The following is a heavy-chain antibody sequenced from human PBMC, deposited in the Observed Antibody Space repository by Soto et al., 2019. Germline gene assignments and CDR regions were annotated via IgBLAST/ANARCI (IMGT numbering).Heavy chain of an antibody. J-gene: IGHJ6*02. D-gene: IGHD1-1*01. CDR3: ARDSPYRTHGTYYYGMDV. Sequence: QVQLQESGPGLVKPSETLSLTCTVSGGSISSYYWSWIRQPPGKGLEWIGYIYYSGSTNYNPSLKSRVTISVDTSKNQFSLKLSSVTAADTAVYYCARDSPYRTHGTYYYGMDVWGQGTTVTVSS. CDR1: GGSISSYY. CDR2: IYYSGST. V-gene: IGHV4-59*01.